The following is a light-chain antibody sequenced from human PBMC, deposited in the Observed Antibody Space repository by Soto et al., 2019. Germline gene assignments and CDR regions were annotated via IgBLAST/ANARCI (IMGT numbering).Light chain of an antibody. CDR2: DVS. CDR3: CSYAGSYTWV. J-gene: IGLJ3*02. Sequence: QSALTPPRSVSGSPGQSVTISCTGTSSDVGGYNYVSWYQQHPGKAPKLMIYDVSKRPSGVPDRFSGSKSDNTASLMISGLQAEDEADYYCCSYAGSYTWVFGGGTKVTVL. CDR1: SSDVGGYNY. V-gene: IGLV2-11*01.